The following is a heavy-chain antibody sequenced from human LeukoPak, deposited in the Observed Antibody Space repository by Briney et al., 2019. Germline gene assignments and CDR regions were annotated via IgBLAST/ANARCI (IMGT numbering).Heavy chain of an antibody. CDR1: GGSISSYY. V-gene: IGHV4-59*12. Sequence: SETLSLTCTVSGGSISSYYWSWVGQPRGKGLEWIGYIYYSGRTNYNPSLTSRVTISVDKSKNQCSLTRSSVPAADTAVYYCARGRNNYGGNSEIEYWGQGTLVTVSS. D-gene: IGHD4-23*01. CDR3: ARGRNNYGGNSEIEY. J-gene: IGHJ4*02. CDR2: IYYSGRT.